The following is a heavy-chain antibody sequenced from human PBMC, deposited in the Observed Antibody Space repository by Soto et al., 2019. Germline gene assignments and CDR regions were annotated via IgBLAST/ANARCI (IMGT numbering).Heavy chain of an antibody. J-gene: IGHJ5*02. CDR3: ARGWRWIVVVVAATPRWFDP. V-gene: IGHV4-34*01. CDR2: INHSGST. Sequence: PSETLSLTCAVYGGSFSGYYWSWIRQPPGKGLEWIGEINHSGSTNYNPSLKSRVTISVDTSKNQFSLKLSSVTAADTAVYYCARGWRWIVVVVAATPRWFDPGGQGTLVTVSS. CDR1: GGSFSGYY. D-gene: IGHD2-15*01.